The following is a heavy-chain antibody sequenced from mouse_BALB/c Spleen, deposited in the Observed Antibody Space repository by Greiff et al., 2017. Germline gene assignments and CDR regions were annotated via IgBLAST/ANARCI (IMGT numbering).Heavy chain of an antibody. CDR1: GFTFSSFG. D-gene: IGHD2-4*01. CDR3: ARSYYDYGAWFAY. J-gene: IGHJ3*01. Sequence: EVKVVESGGGLVQPGGSRKLSCAASGFTFSSFGMHWVRQAPEKGLEWVAYISSGSSTIYYADTVKGRFTISRDNPKNTLFLQMTSLRSEDTAMYYCARSYYDYGAWFAYWGQGTLVTVSA. CDR2: ISSGSSTI. V-gene: IGHV5-17*02.